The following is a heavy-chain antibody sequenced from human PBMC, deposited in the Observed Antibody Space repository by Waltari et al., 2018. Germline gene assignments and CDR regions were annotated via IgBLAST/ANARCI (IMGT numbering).Heavy chain of an antibody. D-gene: IGHD5-18*01. J-gene: IGHJ4*02. Sequence: EVQLVESGGGLIQPGGSLRLSCAASGFTVSSNYMSWVRQAPGKGLEWVSVIYSGGSTYYADSVKGRFTISRDNSKNTLYLQMNSLRAEDTAVYYCAREIHSSGNYYFDYWGQGTLVTVSS. CDR2: IYSGGST. CDR1: GFTVSSNY. V-gene: IGHV3-53*01. CDR3: AREIHSSGNYYFDY.